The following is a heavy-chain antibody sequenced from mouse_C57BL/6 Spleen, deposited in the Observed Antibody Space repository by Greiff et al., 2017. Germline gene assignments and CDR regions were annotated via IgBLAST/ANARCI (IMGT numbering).Heavy chain of an antibody. CDR3: ARGREGPKEDWYFDV. Sequence: LVESGPELVKPGASVKISCKASGYTFTDYYINWVKQRPGQGLEWIGWIYPGSGNTKYNEKFKGKATLTVDTSSSTAYMQLSSLTSEDSAVYFCARGREGPKEDWYFDVWGTGTTVTVSS. CDR2: IYPGSGNT. J-gene: IGHJ1*03. V-gene: IGHV1-84*01. CDR1: GYTFTDYY.